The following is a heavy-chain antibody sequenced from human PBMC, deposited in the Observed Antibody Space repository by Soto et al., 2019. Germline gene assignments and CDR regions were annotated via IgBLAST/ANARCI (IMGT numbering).Heavy chain of an antibody. CDR3: ATSRDCGGECYPNAFDI. CDR1: GYTLTELS. D-gene: IGHD2-21*01. V-gene: IGHV1-24*01. J-gene: IGHJ3*02. CDR2: FDPEDGET. Sequence: ASVKVSCKVSGYTLTELSMHWVRQAPGKGLEWMGGFDPEDGETIYAQKFQGRVTMTEDTSTDTAYMELSSLRSEDTAVYYCATSRDCGGECYPNAFDIWGQGTMVTVSS.